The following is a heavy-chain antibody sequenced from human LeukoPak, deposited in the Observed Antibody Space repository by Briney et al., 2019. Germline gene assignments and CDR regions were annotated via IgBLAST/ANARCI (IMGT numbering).Heavy chain of an antibody. CDR2: INAGNGNT. V-gene: IGHV1-3*01. J-gene: IGHJ4*02. CDR3: ARDLPGDIVVVPAAVSFYY. Sequence: ASVKVSCKASGYTFTSYAMHWVRQAPGQRLEWMGWINAGNGNTKYSQKFQGRVTITRDTSASTAYMELSSLRSEDTAVYYCARDLPGDIVVVPAAVSFYYWGRGTLVTVSS. CDR1: GYTFTSYA. D-gene: IGHD2-2*01.